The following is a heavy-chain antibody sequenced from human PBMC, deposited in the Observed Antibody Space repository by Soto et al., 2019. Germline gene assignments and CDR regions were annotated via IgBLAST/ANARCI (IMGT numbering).Heavy chain of an antibody. Sequence: PSETLSLTCAVSGGSFSSSYYWGWLRQPPGKGLEWLGNIYYSGHTYYNPSLKSRFAMSVDTSKNQFSLTLTSVTAADTAVYYCARDNVDYGVDYWGQVTLVTVSS. CDR1: GGSFSSSYY. CDR3: ARDNVDYGVDY. CDR2: IYYSGHT. D-gene: IGHD4-17*01. J-gene: IGHJ4*02. V-gene: IGHV4-39*02.